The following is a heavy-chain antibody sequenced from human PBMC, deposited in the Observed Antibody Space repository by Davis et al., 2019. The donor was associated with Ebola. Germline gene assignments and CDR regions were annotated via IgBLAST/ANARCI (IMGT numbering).Heavy chain of an antibody. CDR1: GYTFTSYG. CDR2: ISAYNGNT. CDR3: ARDHSIAVPGLGYDY. Sequence: ASVKVSCKASGYTFTSYGISWVRQAPGQGLEWMGWISAYNGNTNYAQKLQGRVTMTTDTSASTAYMELSSLRSEDTAVFYCARDHSIAVPGLGYDYWGQGTLVTVSS. D-gene: IGHD6-19*01. J-gene: IGHJ4*02. V-gene: IGHV1-18*01.